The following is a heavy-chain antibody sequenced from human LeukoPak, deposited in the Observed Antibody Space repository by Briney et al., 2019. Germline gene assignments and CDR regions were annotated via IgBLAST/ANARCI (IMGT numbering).Heavy chain of an antibody. CDR3: ARENYPSHCSGGSCYGPFDY. V-gene: IGHV3-21*01. CDR1: GFTFSSYS. J-gene: IGHJ4*02. CDR2: ISSSSSYI. D-gene: IGHD2-15*01. Sequence: GRSLRLSCAASGFTFSSYSMNWVRQAPGKGLEWVSSISSSSSYIYYADSVKGRFTISRDNAKNSLYLQMNSLRAEDTAVYYCARENYPSHCSGGSCYGPFDYWGQGTLVTVSS.